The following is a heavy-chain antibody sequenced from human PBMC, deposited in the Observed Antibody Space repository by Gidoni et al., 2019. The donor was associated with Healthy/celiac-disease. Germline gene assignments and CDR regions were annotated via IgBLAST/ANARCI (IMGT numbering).Heavy chain of an antibody. CDR3: ARVIVVVPAAMGPYGMDV. CDR2: IKQDGSEK. CDR1: GFTFSSYW. Sequence: EVQLVESGGGLVQPGGSLRLSCAASGFTFSSYWMSWVRQAPGKGLEWVANIKQDGSEKYYVDSVKGRFTISRDNAKNSLYLQMNSLRAEDTAVYYCARVIVVVPAAMGPYGMDVWGQGTTVTVSS. V-gene: IGHV3-7*04. D-gene: IGHD2-2*01. J-gene: IGHJ6*02.